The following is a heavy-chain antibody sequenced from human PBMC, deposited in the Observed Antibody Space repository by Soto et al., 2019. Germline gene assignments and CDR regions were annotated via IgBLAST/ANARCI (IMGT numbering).Heavy chain of an antibody. CDR3: ARALHNWNFGLDP. V-gene: IGHV4-61*01. Sequence: QMQLQESGPGLVKPSETLSLTCTVSGGSVGSGSYYWSWIRXXXGKGLEWIGYVYYSGTTNYNPSLKSRVTISVDTSKNQFSLKVRSVTAADTAVYYCARALHNWNFGLDPWGQGTLVTVSS. CDR1: GGSVGSGSYY. CDR2: VYYSGTT. D-gene: IGHD1-7*01. J-gene: IGHJ5*02.